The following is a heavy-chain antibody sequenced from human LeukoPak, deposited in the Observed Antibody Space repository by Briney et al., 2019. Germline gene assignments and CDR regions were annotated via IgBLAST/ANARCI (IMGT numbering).Heavy chain of an antibody. CDR2: ISYDGSNK. CDR3: AKDVGGWLQFEDFDY. J-gene: IGHJ4*02. V-gene: IGHV3-30*18. Sequence: GRSLRLSCAASEFTLSSYGIYWVRQAPGKGLEWVAVISYDGSNKYYADSVKGRFTISRDNSKNTLYLQMNSLRAEDTAVYYCAKDVGGWLQFEDFDYWGQGTLVTVSS. D-gene: IGHD5-24*01. CDR1: EFTLSSYG.